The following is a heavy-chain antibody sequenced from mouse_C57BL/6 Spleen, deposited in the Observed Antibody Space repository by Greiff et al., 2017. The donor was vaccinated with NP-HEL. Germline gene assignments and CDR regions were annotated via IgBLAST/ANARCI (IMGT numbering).Heavy chain of an antibody. CDR1: GYTFTSYW. CDR2: IYPGSGST. CDR3: ARKGGYVDWFAD. D-gene: IGHD1-2*01. V-gene: IGHV1-55*01. Sequence: VQLQQPGAELVKPGASVKMSCKASGYTFTSYWITWVKQRPGQGLEWIGDIYPGSGSTNYNEQFKSKATLTVDTSSSTAYMQLSSLTSEDSSVYYGARKGGYVDWFADWGQGTLVTVSA. J-gene: IGHJ3*01.